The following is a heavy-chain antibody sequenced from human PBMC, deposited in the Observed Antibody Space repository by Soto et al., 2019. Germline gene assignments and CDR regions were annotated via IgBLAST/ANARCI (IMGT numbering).Heavy chain of an antibody. Sequence: ASVKVSCKVSGYTLTELSMHWVRQAPGKGLEWMGGFDPEDGETIYAQKFQGRVTMTEDTSTDTAYMELSSLRSEDTAVYYCATDHDILTGYYKGPLGAFDIWGQGTMVTVSS. CDR2: FDPEDGET. CDR3: ATDHDILTGYYKGPLGAFDI. J-gene: IGHJ3*02. V-gene: IGHV1-24*01. D-gene: IGHD3-9*01. CDR1: GYTLTELS.